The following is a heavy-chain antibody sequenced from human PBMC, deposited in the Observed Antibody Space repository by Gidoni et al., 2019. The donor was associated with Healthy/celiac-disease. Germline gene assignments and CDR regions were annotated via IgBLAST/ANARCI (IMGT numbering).Heavy chain of an antibody. CDR1: GGSISSGSYS. V-gene: IGHV4-61*02. Sequence: QVQLQESGPGLVKPSQTLSLTCTVPGGSISSGSYSWSWIRQPAGKGLEWIGRIYTSGSTNYNPSLKSRVTISVDTSKNQFSLKLSSVTAADTAVYYCARQYSSSWSSAVDYWGQGTLVTVSS. CDR3: ARQYSSSWSSAVDY. D-gene: IGHD6-13*01. CDR2: IYTSGST. J-gene: IGHJ4*02.